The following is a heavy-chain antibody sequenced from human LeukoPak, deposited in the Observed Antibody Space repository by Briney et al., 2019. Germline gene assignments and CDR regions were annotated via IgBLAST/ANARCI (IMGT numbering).Heavy chain of an antibody. V-gene: IGHV3-66*01. J-gene: IGHJ4*02. CDR3: AREAHMGTIEN. Sequence: QTGGSLRLSCAASGFTVSSNYMSWVRQAPGKGLEWVSVIYSGGSTYYSDSVKGRFTISRDNSKNTLYLQMNSLRAGDTAVYYCAREAHMGTIENWGQGTLVTVSS. CDR2: IYSGGST. CDR1: GFTVSSNY. D-gene: IGHD2-21*01.